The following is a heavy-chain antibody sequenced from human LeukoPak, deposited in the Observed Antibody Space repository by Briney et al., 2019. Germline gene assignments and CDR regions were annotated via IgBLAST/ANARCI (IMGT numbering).Heavy chain of an antibody. Sequence: GGSLRLSCAASGFTFSSYGMSWVRQAPGKGLEWVSAISGSGGSTYYADSVKGRFTISRDNSKNTLYLQMNSLRAEDTAVYYCARAAYCSSTSCYDRDVWGKGTTVTVSS. CDR2: ISGSGGST. V-gene: IGHV3-23*01. J-gene: IGHJ6*04. CDR1: GFTFSSYG. CDR3: ARAAYCSSTSCYDRDV. D-gene: IGHD2-2*01.